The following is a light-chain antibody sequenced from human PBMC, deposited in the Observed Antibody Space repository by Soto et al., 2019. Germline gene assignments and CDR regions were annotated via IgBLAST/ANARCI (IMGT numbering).Light chain of an antibody. Sequence: ETVMTQSPVTLSVSPGERATLSCRASQSVSRNLAWYQQKPGQPPRLLIYGASTRATGIPARFSGSGSGTEFSLTISSLQSADFAVYFCQQYDNWPPYTFGQGTKLEIK. CDR3: QQYDNWPPYT. J-gene: IGKJ2*01. V-gene: IGKV3-15*01. CDR1: QSVSRN. CDR2: GAS.